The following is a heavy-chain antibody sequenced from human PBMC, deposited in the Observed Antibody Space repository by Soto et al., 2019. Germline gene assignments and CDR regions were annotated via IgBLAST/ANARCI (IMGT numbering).Heavy chain of an antibody. CDR1: GFTFSSYA. CDR2: ISGSGGST. D-gene: IGHD6-13*01. J-gene: IGHJ4*02. Sequence: GGSLRLSCAASGFTFSSYAMSWVRQAPGKGLEWVSAISGSGGSTYYADSVKGRFTISRDNSKNTLYLQMNSLRAEDTAVYYWAKGSDSSSWHKDFDYWGQGTLVTVSS. V-gene: IGHV3-23*01. CDR3: AKGSDSSSWHKDFDY.